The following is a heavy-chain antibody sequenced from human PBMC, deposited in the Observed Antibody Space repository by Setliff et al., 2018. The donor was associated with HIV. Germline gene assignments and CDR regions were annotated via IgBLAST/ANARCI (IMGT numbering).Heavy chain of an antibody. CDR2: IIPMYNIP. CDR3: ARDQTGVAAAAFGGGSAWSDEGFDI. D-gene: IGHD6-13*01. J-gene: IGHJ3*02. CDR1: GGTLTNYV. Sequence: SVKVSCKTSGGTLTNYVITWVRQAPGQGLEWMGMIIPMYNIPTYAQKFQGRVTFTADESTSTAYMELSSLSSEDTAVYYCARDQTGVAAAAFGGGSAWSDEGFDIWGQGTMVTVS. V-gene: IGHV1-69*13.